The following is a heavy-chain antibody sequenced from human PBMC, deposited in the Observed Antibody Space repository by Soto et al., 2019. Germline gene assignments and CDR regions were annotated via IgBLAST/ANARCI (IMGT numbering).Heavy chain of an antibody. CDR3: AKDPLNDSSGYYSFFDY. V-gene: IGHV3-30*18. Sequence: GGSLRLSCAASGFTFSSYGMHWVRQAPGKGLEWVAVISYDGSNKYYADSVKGRFTISRDNSKNTLHLQMNSLRAEDTAVYYCAKDPLNDSSGYYSFFDYWGQGTLVTVSS. CDR2: ISYDGSNK. D-gene: IGHD3-22*01. CDR1: GFTFSSYG. J-gene: IGHJ4*02.